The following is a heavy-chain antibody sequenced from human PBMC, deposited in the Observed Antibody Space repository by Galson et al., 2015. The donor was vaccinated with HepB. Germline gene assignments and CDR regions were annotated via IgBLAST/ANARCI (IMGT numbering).Heavy chain of an antibody. Sequence: SVKVSCKASGFTFTSSAVQWVRQARGQRLEWIGWIVVGSGNTNYAQKFQERVTITRDKSISTAYLQWSSLKASDTAMYYCARIALTLRGEYYFDYWGQGTLVTVSS. CDR1: GFTFTSSA. J-gene: IGHJ4*02. CDR3: ARIALTLRGEYYFDY. V-gene: IGHV1-58*01. CDR2: IVVGSGNT. D-gene: IGHD3-10*01.